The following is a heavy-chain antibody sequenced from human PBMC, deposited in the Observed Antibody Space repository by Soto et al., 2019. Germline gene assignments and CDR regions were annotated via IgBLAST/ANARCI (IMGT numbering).Heavy chain of an antibody. D-gene: IGHD3-3*01. J-gene: IGHJ6*02. Sequence: QVQLVQSGAEVKKPGASVKVSCKASGYTFTSYGISWVRQAPGQGLEWMGWISAYNGNTNYAQKLQGRVTMTTDTSTSTAYMELRSLRSDDTAVYYCARGEGTVLRFWEWLSPLGRNYYGMDVWGQGTTVTVSS. CDR2: ISAYNGNT. CDR3: ARGEGTVLRFWEWLSPLGRNYYGMDV. V-gene: IGHV1-18*04. CDR1: GYTFTSYG.